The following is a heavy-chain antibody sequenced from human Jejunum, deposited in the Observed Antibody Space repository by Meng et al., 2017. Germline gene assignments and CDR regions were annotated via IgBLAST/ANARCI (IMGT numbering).Heavy chain of an antibody. CDR2: VWPSGAT. Sequence: QGDLQASGPGLVKPSGPLSLPCTVSGVSTTAPFYWTWIRQAPGKGLEWIGEVWPSGATYYNPSLSSRITISIDTSNNQFSLEVAFLTAADTAVYYCARAIRERYFDSWGQGTLVTVSS. CDR1: GVSTTAPFY. J-gene: IGHJ4*02. CDR3: ARAIRERYFDS. D-gene: IGHD1-14*01. V-gene: IGHV4-4*02.